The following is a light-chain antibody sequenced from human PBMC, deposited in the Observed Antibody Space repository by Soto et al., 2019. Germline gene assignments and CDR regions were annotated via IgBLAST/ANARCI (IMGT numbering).Light chain of an antibody. J-gene: IGKJ5*01. V-gene: IGKV3-11*01. CDR1: QSISSY. Sequence: EIVLTQSPATLSLSPGERDTLSCRASQSISSYLAWYQQTPGQAPRLLIYDASNRATGIPARFSGSGSGTDFTLTISSLEPEDFAVYYCQQRSNWPPITFGQGTRLEIK. CDR2: DAS. CDR3: QQRSNWPPIT.